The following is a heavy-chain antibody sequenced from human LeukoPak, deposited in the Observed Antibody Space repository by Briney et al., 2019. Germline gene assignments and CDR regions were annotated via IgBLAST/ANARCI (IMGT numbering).Heavy chain of an antibody. J-gene: IGHJ4*02. CDR2: IIPILGIA. CDR1: GGTFSSYA. CDR3: ARGGGGSYGDYVDY. D-gene: IGHD4-17*01. V-gene: IGHV1-69*04. Sequence: ASVKVSCKASGGTFSSYAISWVRQAPGQGLEWMGRIIPILGIANYAQKFQGRVTITADKSTSTAYMEPSSLRSEDTAVYYCARGGGGSYGDYVDYWGQGTLVTVSS.